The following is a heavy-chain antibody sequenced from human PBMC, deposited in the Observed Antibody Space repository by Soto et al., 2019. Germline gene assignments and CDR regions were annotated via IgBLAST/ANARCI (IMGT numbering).Heavy chain of an antibody. CDR2: IKHDGSVQ. Sequence: QTGGSLRLSCEASGFTFSGYWMSWVRQAPGKGLGWVADIKHDGSVQYYVDSVKGRSTISRDNAKKLLYLQMNGLRAEDTALYYCARATYSNAWYRFDLWGQGTLVTVSS. CDR1: GFTFSGYW. V-gene: IGHV3-7*03. D-gene: IGHD4-4*01. J-gene: IGHJ4*02. CDR3: ARATYSNAWYRFDL.